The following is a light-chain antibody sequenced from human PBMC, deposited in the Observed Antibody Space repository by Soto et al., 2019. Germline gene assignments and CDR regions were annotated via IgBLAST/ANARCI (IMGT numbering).Light chain of an antibody. CDR2: GVY. CDR1: QTGSNSY. V-gene: IGKV3-20*01. CDR3: QHYGYSQWT. Sequence: IVLTQSPGTLSLSPGERATLSCRASQTGSNSYLAWYQHKSGQAPRLLIYGVYTRASGIPDRFSGSGSGTEFTLTITRLEPEDSAVYFCQHYGYSQWTFGQWTKVEIK. J-gene: IGKJ1*01.